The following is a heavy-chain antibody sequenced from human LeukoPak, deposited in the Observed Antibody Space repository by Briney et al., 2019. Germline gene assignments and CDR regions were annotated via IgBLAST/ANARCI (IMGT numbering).Heavy chain of an antibody. V-gene: IGHV1-2*02. CDR3: ASVDDGYNFGAFDI. Sequence: GASVKVSCKASGYTFTGYYMHWVRQAPGQGLEWMGWINPNSGGTNYAQKFQGRVTMTRDTSISTAYMELSRLRSDDTAVHYCASVDDGYNFGAFDIWGQGTMVTVSS. D-gene: IGHD5-24*01. CDR1: GYTFTGYY. J-gene: IGHJ3*02. CDR2: INPNSGGT.